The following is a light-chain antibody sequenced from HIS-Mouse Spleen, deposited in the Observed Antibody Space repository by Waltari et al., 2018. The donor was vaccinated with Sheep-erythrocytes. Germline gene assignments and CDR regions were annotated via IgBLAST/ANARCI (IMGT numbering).Light chain of an antibody. CDR2: EGS. CDR1: SSDVRRYNL. Sequence: QSALTQPASVSGSPGPSITIPCTGTSSDVRRYNLVPWYQQHPGKAPKLMIYEGSKRPSGVSNRFSGSKSGNTASLTISGLQAEDEADYYCCSYAGSSTLVFGGGTKLTVL. V-gene: IGLV2-23*01. J-gene: IGLJ2*01. CDR3: CSYAGSSTLV.